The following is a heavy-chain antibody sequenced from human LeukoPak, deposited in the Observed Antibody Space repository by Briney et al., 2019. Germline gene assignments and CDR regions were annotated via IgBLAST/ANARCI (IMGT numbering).Heavy chain of an antibody. Sequence: ASVKVSCKASGYTFTSYGISWVRQAPGQGLEWMGWISAYNGNTNYAQKLQGRVTMTTDTSTSTAYMELRSLRSDDTAVYYCARDHRKYYGFWSGYLGYYYYYMDVWGKGTTVTVSS. CDR1: GYTFTSYG. V-gene: IGHV1-18*01. D-gene: IGHD3-3*01. J-gene: IGHJ6*03. CDR2: ISAYNGNT. CDR3: ARDHRKYYGFWSGYLGYYYYYMDV.